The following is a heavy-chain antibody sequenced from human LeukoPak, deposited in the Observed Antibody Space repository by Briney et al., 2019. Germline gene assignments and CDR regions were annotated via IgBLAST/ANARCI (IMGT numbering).Heavy chain of an antibody. CDR3: ARDQQYYDFWSGPNLYYYYYGMDV. D-gene: IGHD3-3*01. Sequence: GASVKVSCKASGYTLTSYYLHWVRQAPGQGLEWMAIINPSGDTTSHAQKFQGRVTITADESTSTAYMELSSLRSEDTAVYYCARDQQYYDFWSGPNLYYYYYGMDVWGQGTTVTVSS. CDR2: INPSGDTT. J-gene: IGHJ6*02. V-gene: IGHV1-46*01. CDR1: GYTLTSYY.